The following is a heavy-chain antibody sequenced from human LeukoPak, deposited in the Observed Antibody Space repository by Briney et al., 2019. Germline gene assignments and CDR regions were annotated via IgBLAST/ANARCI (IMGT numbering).Heavy chain of an antibody. CDR3: ARGGSDTAMAHEY. J-gene: IGHJ4*02. V-gene: IGHV3-23*01. CDR2: ISGSSGNT. CDR1: GFSFSSYA. D-gene: IGHD5-18*01. Sequence: GGSLRLSCVASGFSFSSYAMTWVRQVPEKGLEWVAAISGSSGNTYYSDSVTGRFTISRDNSKNTLYLQMNSLRAEDTARYYCARGGSDTAMAHEYWGQGTLVTVSS.